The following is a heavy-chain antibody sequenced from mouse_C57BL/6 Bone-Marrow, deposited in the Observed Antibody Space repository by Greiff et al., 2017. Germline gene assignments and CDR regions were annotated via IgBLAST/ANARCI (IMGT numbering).Heavy chain of an antibody. D-gene: IGHD2-2*01. V-gene: IGHV1-76*01. CDR3: ARRSTMVKGGFAY. Sequence: QVTLKESGAELVRPGASVKLSCKASGYTFTDYYINWVKQRPGQGLEWIARIYPGSGNTYYNEKFKGKATLTAEKSSSTAYMQLSSLTSEDSAVYFCARRSTMVKGGFAYWGQGTLVTVSA. J-gene: IGHJ3*01. CDR2: IYPGSGNT. CDR1: GYTFTDYY.